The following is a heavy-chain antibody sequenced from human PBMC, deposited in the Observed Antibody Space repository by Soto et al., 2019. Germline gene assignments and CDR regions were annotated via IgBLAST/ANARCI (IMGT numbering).Heavy chain of an antibody. D-gene: IGHD6-19*01. CDR3: AKDPSSGWSPCYGMDV. Sequence: QVQLVESGGGVVQPGRSLRLSCAASGFTFSGSGMHWVRQAPGKGLEWVAVISYDGRNKEDVDSVKGRFTISRDNSKDTLDLQMNSLRVEDTALYYCAKDPSSGWSPCYGMDVGGRGTTVTVSS. CDR1: GFTFSGSG. CDR2: ISYDGRNK. J-gene: IGHJ6*02. V-gene: IGHV3-30*18.